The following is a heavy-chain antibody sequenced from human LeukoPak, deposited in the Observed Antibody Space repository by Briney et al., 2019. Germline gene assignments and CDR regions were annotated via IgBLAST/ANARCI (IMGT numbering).Heavy chain of an antibody. CDR3: ARVNYYDSSGYYLDYFDY. CDR1: GFTFSSYS. V-gene: IGHV3-21*01. Sequence: GGSLRLSCAASGFTFSSYSMNWVRQAPGKGLEWVSSTSSSSSHIYYADSVKGRFTISRDNAKNSLYLQMNSLRAEDTAVYYCARVNYYDSSGYYLDYFDYWGQGTLVTVSS. J-gene: IGHJ4*02. D-gene: IGHD3-22*01. CDR2: TSSSSSHI.